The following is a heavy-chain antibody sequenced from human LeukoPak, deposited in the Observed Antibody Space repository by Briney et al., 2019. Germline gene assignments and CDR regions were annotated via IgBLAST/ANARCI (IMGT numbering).Heavy chain of an antibody. J-gene: IGHJ4*02. Sequence: GASLKISYEGAGSSFTNYWIGWVRPLPGKGLEWMGIIYPGDSDARYSPSFHGQVTISAAKSISTAYLQWSSLKASDTAMYYCARAHTLDRITKYYFDYWGQGTLVTVSS. D-gene: IGHD5-24*01. V-gene: IGHV5-51*01. CDR1: GSSFTNYW. CDR2: IYPGDSDA. CDR3: ARAHTLDRITKYYFDY.